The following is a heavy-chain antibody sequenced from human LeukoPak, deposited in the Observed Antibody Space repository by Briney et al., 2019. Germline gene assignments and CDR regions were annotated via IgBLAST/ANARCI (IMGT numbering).Heavy chain of an antibody. CDR3: ARFMITFGGEDY. D-gene: IGHD3-16*01. CDR2: ISAYNGNT. V-gene: IGHV1-18*01. Sequence: ASVKVSCKASGYTFTNYGISWVRQAPGQGLEWMGWISAYNGNTNYVEKLQGRVTMTIDTSTSTAYMELRSLRSDDTAVYYCARFMITFGGEDYWGQGTLVTVSS. J-gene: IGHJ4*02. CDR1: GYTFTNYG.